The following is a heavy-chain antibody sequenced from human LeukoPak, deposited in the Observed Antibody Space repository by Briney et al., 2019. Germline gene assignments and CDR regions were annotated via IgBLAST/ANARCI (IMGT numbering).Heavy chain of an antibody. V-gene: IGHV4-39*07. Sequence: PSQTLSLTCTVSGGSISSGSYYWGWIRQPPGKGLEWIGSIYDRGTTHYSPSFKSRVTISLDTSKNQFSLRLTSVTAADTAVYYCTRRGDYWGQGTLVTVSS. J-gene: IGHJ4*02. CDR2: IYDRGTT. CDR1: GGSISSGSYY. D-gene: IGHD3-10*01. CDR3: TRRGDY.